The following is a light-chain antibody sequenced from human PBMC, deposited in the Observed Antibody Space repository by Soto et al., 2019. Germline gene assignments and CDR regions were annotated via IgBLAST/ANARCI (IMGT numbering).Light chain of an antibody. CDR3: QQYNNYSGT. CDR2: KAS. J-gene: IGKJ1*01. Sequence: DIQMTQSPSTLSASVGDRVTITCRASQSVNSWLAWYQQKPGKAPKLLIYKASNLENGVPSRFSGSGSGTEFPRSISGLQPDDFASYYCQQYNNYSGTFGQGTKVEIK. CDR1: QSVNSW. V-gene: IGKV1-5*03.